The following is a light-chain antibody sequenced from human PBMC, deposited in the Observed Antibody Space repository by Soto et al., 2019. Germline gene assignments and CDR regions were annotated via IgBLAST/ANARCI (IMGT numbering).Light chain of an antibody. V-gene: IGKV1-39*01. CDR1: RSIGNY. CDR3: QQSFRPHIT. Sequence: DIKMTQSPVSLSASVGDRVTITRRASRSIGNYLNWYQQKPGEVPKLLIYSASSLQSGVPSRFSGSASGTDFTLSISNLQPEDFATYYCQQSFRPHITFGQGTLLEIK. CDR2: SAS. J-gene: IGKJ5*01.